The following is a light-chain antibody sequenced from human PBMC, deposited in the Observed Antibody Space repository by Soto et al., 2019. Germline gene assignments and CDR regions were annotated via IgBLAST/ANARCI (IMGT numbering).Light chain of an antibody. J-gene: IGKJ3*01. Sequence: AIQMTQSPSSLSASVGDRVTITCRASQGIRNDLDWFQQKPGKAPKLLIYAASNLQSGVPARFSGSGSGTDFTLTISSLQPEYFATYYWLQKYFYPFTVGPGPKVHIK. CDR3: LQKYFYPFT. V-gene: IGKV1-6*01. CDR2: AAS. CDR1: QGIRND.